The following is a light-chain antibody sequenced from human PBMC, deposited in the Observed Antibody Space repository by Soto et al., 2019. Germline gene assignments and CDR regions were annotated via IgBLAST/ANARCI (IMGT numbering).Light chain of an antibody. V-gene: IGKV3D-15*01. CDR2: GAS. CDR3: HQYNNWPWT. CDR1: QSVSSRY. Sequence: EIVLTQSPGTLSLSPGDTATLSCRASQSVSSRYLGWYQQRPGQAPRLLIYGASSRATGIPDRFSGSGSETEFTLTISSLQSEDFAVYYCHQYNNWPWTFGQGTKVDI. J-gene: IGKJ1*01.